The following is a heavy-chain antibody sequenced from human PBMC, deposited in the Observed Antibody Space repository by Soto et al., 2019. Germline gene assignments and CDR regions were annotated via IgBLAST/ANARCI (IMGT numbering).Heavy chain of an antibody. D-gene: IGHD1-7*01. CDR2: ISQSAGGNA. CDR1: GFSFRSYG. Sequence: PWWSLRLSCAASGFSFRSYGMMWVRQAPGKGREWVSAISQSAGGNAYYADSVKGRFTISRDDSKNTLYLQMDSLRPEDTAQYYCAGWNYDYWGQGTQVTVSS. J-gene: IGHJ4*02. CDR3: AGWNYDY. V-gene: IGHV3-23*01.